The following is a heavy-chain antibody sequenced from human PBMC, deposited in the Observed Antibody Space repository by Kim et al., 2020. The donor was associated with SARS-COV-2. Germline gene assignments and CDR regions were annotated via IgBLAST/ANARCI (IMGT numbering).Heavy chain of an antibody. V-gene: IGHV3-53*01. CDR2: FYNDGGT. J-gene: IGHJ6*02. CDR1: GFTVSDNY. CDR3: ATAITGTAPPYYYYYGMDV. Sequence: GGSLRLSCAVSGFTVSDNYINWVRQAPGKGLEWVSVFYNDGGTYFAASVKGRFTVSRDTSKNTLYLQMNSLRVEDTAVYFCATAITGTAPPYYYYYGMDVWGQGTTVTVSS. D-gene: IGHD1-7*01.